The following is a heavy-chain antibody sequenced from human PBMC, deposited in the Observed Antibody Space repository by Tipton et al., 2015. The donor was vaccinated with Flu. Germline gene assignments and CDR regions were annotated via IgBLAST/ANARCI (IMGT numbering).Heavy chain of an antibody. Sequence: TLSLTCTVSGGSISSGSYYWSWIRQPAGKGLEWIGRIYTSGSTNYNPSLKSRVTISVDTSKNQFSLKLSSVTAADTAVYYCARGGDGYNPIDDWGQGTLVTVSS. CDR2: IYTSGST. D-gene: IGHD5-24*01. V-gene: IGHV4-61*02. J-gene: IGHJ4*02. CDR1: GGSISSGSYY. CDR3: ARGGDGYNPIDD.